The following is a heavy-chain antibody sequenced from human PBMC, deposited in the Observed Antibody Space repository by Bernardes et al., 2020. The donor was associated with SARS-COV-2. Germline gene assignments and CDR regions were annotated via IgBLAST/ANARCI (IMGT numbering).Heavy chain of an antibody. J-gene: IGHJ4*02. D-gene: IGHD5-12*01. CDR3: VKDGAGYSGTHHSRLDY. CDR2: ISWNSASI. Sequence: GGSLRLSCEASEFNFNDYAMHWVRQVPGKGLEWVSGISWNSASIDYADSVKGRFTISRDNAKHSLYLQMDSLRAEDTALYFCVKDGAGYSGTHHSRLDYWGQGTRVTVSS. CDR1: EFNFNDYA. V-gene: IGHV3-9*01.